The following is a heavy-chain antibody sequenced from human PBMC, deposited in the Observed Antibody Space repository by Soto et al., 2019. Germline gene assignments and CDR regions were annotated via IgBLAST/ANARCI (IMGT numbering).Heavy chain of an antibody. D-gene: IGHD6-13*01. CDR1: GYDFTAYD. CDR3: GRGPSPRAPAGGTPYYYAMDV. J-gene: IGHJ6*02. CDR2: MNPINGAT. V-gene: IGHV1-8*01. Sequence: GASVKVSCKASGYDFTAYDINWVRQATGQGLEWMGWMNPINGATGSAQRVQGRVSMTRNTATGTAYLELTSLRSDDTAVYYCGRGPSPRAPAGGTPYYYAMDVWGQGTTVTVSS.